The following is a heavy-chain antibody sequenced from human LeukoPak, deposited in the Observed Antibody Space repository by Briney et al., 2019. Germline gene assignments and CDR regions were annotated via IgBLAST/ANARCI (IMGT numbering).Heavy chain of an antibody. CDR3: ARVYTGDWFDP. D-gene: IGHD2-8*01. Sequence: PGGSLRLSCAASGFTVSSNYMTWVRQAPGKGLEWVSVIYSGGSTYYADSVKGRFTISRDNSKNTLYLQMNSLRAEDTAVYYCARVYTGDWFDPWGQGTLVTVSS. CDR2: IYSGGST. V-gene: IGHV3-66*01. CDR1: GFTVSSNY. J-gene: IGHJ5*02.